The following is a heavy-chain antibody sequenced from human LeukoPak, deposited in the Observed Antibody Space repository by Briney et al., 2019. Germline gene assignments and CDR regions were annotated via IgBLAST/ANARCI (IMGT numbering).Heavy chain of an antibody. CDR2: IKQDGTEK. J-gene: IGHJ4*02. V-gene: IGHV3-7*01. CDR3: ARYRGSGGQRLDY. Sequence: GGSLRLSCAASGFTFSTYWMTWVRQAPGKGLEGVANIKQDGTEKYYVDSVKGRFTFSRDNAKNSLYLQMNSLRAEDTAVYYCARYRGSGGQRLDYWGQGTLVTVSS. CDR1: GFTFSTYW. D-gene: IGHD3-16*01.